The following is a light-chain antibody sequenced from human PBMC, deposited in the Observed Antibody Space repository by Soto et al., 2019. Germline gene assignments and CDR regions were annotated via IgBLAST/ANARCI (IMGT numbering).Light chain of an antibody. Sequence: VMTQYPANLSLPPLTVDTLSCWASQPVIDKLAWYQQKPGQAPRLLIYGASARALGIPARFSGSGSGTEFSFTVTSLQSEDFAVYYCQQYDQWPITFGQGTRLEI. CDR2: GAS. CDR3: QQYDQWPIT. CDR1: QPVIDK. V-gene: IGKV3-15*01. J-gene: IGKJ5*01.